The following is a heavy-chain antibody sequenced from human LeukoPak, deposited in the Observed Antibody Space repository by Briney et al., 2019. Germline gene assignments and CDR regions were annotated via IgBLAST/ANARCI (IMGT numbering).Heavy chain of an antibody. CDR1: GFTFSSYE. CDR2: ISSSGSTI. V-gene: IGHV3-48*03. J-gene: IGHJ3*02. CDR3: ARDHRTYYYDSSGYYRHHDAFDI. D-gene: IGHD3-22*01. Sequence: GGSLRLSCATSGFTFSSYEMNWVRQAPGKGLEWVSYISSSGSTIYYADSVKGRFTISRDNAKNSLYLQMNSLRAEDTAVYYCARDHRTYYYDSSGYYRHHDAFDIWGQGTMVTVSS.